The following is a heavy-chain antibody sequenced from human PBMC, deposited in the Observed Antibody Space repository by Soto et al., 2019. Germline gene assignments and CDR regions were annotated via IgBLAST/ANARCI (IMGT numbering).Heavy chain of an antibody. V-gene: IGHV1-69*13. D-gene: IGHD2-2*01. J-gene: IGHJ5*02. CDR3: ARISRAAMPVGWFDP. Sequence: SVKVSCKASGGTFSSYAISWVRQAPGQGLEWMGGIIPIFGTANYAQKFQGRVTITADESTSTAYMELSSLRSEDTAVYYCARISRAAMPVGWFDPWGQGTLVTVSS. CDR1: GGTFSSYA. CDR2: IIPIFGTA.